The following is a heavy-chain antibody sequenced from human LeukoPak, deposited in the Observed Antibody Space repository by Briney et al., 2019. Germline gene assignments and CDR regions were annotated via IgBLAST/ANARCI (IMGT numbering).Heavy chain of an antibody. J-gene: IGHJ1*01. D-gene: IGHD3-16*01. CDR1: GFSFSSPG. CDR2: ISPSGDIT. CDR3: AKDDDWGRYKH. V-gene: IGHV3-23*01. Sequence: GGSLRLSCAGSGFSFSSPGMNWGRQAPGKGLEWVSGISPSGDITYYTDSVRGRFTISRDNFKNTLSLQVNSLRAEDTAMYYCAKDDDWGRYKHWGQGTLVTVSS.